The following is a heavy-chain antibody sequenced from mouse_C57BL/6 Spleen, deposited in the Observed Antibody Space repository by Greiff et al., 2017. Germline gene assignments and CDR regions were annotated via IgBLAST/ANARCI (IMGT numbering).Heavy chain of an antibody. V-gene: IGHV5-16*01. CDR3: ARDEYYYGSSYAFDV. J-gene: IGHJ1*03. Sequence: EVMLVESEGGLVQPGSSMKLSCTASGFTFSDYYMAWVRQVPEKGLEWVANINYDGSSTYYLDSLKSRFIISRDNAKNILYLQMSSLKSEDTATYYCARDEYYYGSSYAFDVWGTGTTVTVSS. CDR2: INYDGSST. CDR1: GFTFSDYY. D-gene: IGHD1-1*01.